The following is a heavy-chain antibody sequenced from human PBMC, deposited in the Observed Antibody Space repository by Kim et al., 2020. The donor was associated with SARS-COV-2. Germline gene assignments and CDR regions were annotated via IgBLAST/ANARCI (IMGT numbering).Heavy chain of an antibody. Sequence: GQTYAQKFQGRATMTKDTALNTAYMELNSLRSDDTAVYFCAGGANGVNDYWGQGTLVTVSS. J-gene: IGHJ4*02. CDR2: GQ. CDR3: AGGANGVNDY. D-gene: IGHD4-17*01. V-gene: IGHV1-2*02.